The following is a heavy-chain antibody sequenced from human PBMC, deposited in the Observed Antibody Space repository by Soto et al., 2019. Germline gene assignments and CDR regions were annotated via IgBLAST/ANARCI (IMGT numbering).Heavy chain of an antibody. CDR2: IYYSGST. D-gene: IGHD3-22*01. Sequence: QVQLQESGPGLVKPSETLSLTCTVSGGSISSYYWSWIRQPPGKGLEWIGYIYYSGSTNYNPSLKSRVTISVDTSKNHFSLKLSSVTAADTAVYYCARHAYYYDSSGYYYLDYWGQGTLVTVSS. CDR1: GGSISSYY. J-gene: IGHJ4*02. V-gene: IGHV4-59*08. CDR3: ARHAYYYDSSGYYYLDY.